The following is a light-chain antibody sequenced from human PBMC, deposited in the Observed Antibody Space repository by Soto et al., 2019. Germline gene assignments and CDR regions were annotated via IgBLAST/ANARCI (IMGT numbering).Light chain of an antibody. V-gene: IGLV1-51*01. Sequence: QSALTQPPPVSAAPGQKIPISGSGSSSNIGNYYVSCYHQLPGTAPKLLIYDNTKRPSGIPDRFPGSKSGTSATLAITGLQTGDEGHYSCGAWDSSLNVYLFGGGTKVTVL. J-gene: IGLJ1*01. CDR1: SSNIGNYY. CDR2: DNT. CDR3: GAWDSSLNVYL.